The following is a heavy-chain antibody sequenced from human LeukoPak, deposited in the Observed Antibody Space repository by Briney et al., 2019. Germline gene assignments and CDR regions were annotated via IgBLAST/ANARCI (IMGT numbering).Heavy chain of an antibody. CDR3: ARGGGEATFDY. CDR2: IYYSGST. V-gene: IGHV4-39*06. J-gene: IGHJ4*02. D-gene: IGHD2-15*01. Sequence: SETLSLTCTVSGGSISSSSYYWGWIRQPPGKGLEWIGSIYYSGSTNYNPSLKRRVTISVDTSKNQYLLKMSSVTAADTVYYCCARGGGEATFDYWGQGTVVTVSS. CDR1: GGSISSSSYY.